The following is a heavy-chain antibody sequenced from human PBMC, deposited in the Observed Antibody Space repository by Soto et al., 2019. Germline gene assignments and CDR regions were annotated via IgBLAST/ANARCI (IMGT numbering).Heavy chain of an antibody. CDR3: ARAYSSGPYYYYYGMDV. CDR1: GYTFTSYA. J-gene: IGHJ6*02. Sequence: ASVKVSCKASGYTFTSYAMHWVRQAPGQRLEWMGWINAGNGNTKYSQKFQGRVTITRDTSASTAYMELSSLRSEDTAVYYCARAYSSGPYYYYYGMDVWGQGTTVTVSS. CDR2: INAGNGNT. V-gene: IGHV1-3*01. D-gene: IGHD3-22*01.